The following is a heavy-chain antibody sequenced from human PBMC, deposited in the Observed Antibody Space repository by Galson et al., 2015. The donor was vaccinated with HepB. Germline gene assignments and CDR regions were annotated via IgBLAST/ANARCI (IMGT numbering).Heavy chain of an antibody. CDR2: ISYDGSNK. J-gene: IGHJ4*02. CDR1: GFTFSSYG. D-gene: IGHD6-6*01. V-gene: IGHV3-30*18. Sequence: SLRLSCAASGFTFSSYGMHWVRQAPGKGLEWVAVISYDGSNKYYADSVKGRFTISRDNSKNTLYLQMNSLRAEDTAVYYCAKDSSSSHSFDYWGQGTLVTVSS. CDR3: AKDSSSSHSFDY.